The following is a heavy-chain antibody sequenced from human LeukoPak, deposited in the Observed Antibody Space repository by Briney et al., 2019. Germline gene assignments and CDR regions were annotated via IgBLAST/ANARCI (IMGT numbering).Heavy chain of an antibody. CDR1: GGSFSGYY. Sequence: SETLSLTCAVYGGSFSGYYWSWIRQPPGKGLEWIGEINHSGSTNYNPSLKSRVTISVDTSKNQFSLKLSSVTAADTAVYYCARAYSHDYWGQGTLVTVSS. CDR3: ARAYSHDY. V-gene: IGHV4-34*01. D-gene: IGHD3-16*01. J-gene: IGHJ4*02. CDR2: INHSGST.